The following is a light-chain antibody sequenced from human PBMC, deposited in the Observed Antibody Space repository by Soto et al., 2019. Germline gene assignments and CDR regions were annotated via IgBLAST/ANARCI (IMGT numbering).Light chain of an antibody. CDR3: QQYGSSPRIT. CDR1: QSVSSSY. CDR2: GAS. V-gene: IGKV3-20*01. Sequence: ENVLSQSPGTLSLSPGERATLSCRAIQSVSSSYLAWYQQKPGQAPRLLIYGASSRATGIPDRFSGSGSGTDFTLTISRLEPEDFAVYYCQQYGSSPRITFGQGTRLEVK. J-gene: IGKJ5*01.